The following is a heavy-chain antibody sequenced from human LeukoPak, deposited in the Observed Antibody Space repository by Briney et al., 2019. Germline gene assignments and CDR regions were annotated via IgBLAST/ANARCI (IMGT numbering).Heavy chain of an antibody. Sequence: GGPLRLSCAASGVNVSSNYMNWVRQAPGKGLEWVSIIYSAGRTYYADSVKGRFTISRHNSKNTLYLQMNSLRPEDTAVYYCARSGAVAGTGDYWGQGTLVTVSS. J-gene: IGHJ4*02. V-gene: IGHV3-53*04. CDR1: GVNVSSNY. CDR3: ARSGAVAGTGDY. CDR2: IYSAGRT. D-gene: IGHD6-19*01.